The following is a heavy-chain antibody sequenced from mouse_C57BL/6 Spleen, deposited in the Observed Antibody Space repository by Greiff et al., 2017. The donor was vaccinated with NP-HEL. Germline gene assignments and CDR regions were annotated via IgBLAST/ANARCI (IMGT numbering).Heavy chain of an antibody. Sequence: VQLQQSGTELVKPGASVKLSCKASGYTFTSYWMHWVKQRPGQGLEWIGNINPSNGGTNYNEKFQSKATLTVDKSSSTAYMQLSSLTSEDSAVYFCARDHYDYVGAYWGQGTLVTVSA. J-gene: IGHJ3*01. CDR2: INPSNGGT. CDR1: GYTFTSYW. CDR3: ARDHYDYVGAY. V-gene: IGHV1-53*01. D-gene: IGHD2-4*01.